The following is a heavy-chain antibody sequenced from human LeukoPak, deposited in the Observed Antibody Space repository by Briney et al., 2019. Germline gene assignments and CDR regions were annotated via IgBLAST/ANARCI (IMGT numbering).Heavy chain of an antibody. J-gene: IGHJ4*02. CDR2: IYYSGST. V-gene: IGHV4-30-4*01. Sequence: SETLSLTCAVYGGSFSGYYWSWIRQPPGKGLEWIGYIYYSGSTYYNPSLKSRVTISVDTSKNQFSLKLSSVTAADTAVYYCASSYYYDSSGYSTPLDYWGQGTLVTASS. CDR1: GGSFSGYY. D-gene: IGHD3-22*01. CDR3: ASSYYYDSSGYSTPLDY.